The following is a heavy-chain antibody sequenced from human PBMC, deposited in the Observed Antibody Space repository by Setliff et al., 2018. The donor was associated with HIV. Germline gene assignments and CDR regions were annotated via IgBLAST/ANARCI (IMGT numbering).Heavy chain of an antibody. J-gene: IGHJ6*02. CDR2: ISRSSTFI. D-gene: IGHD3-22*01. Sequence: ETLSLTCTVSGGSISSSSYYWGWIRQPPGKGLEWVSSISRSSTFIHYGDSVKGRFTISRDDAKNSLYLQMNSLRAEDTAVYYCAREPMGGITMIVHSPYYNGMDVWGQGTTVTVSS. V-gene: IGHV3-21*01. CDR3: AREPMGGITMIVHSPYYNGMDV. CDR1: GGSISSSS.